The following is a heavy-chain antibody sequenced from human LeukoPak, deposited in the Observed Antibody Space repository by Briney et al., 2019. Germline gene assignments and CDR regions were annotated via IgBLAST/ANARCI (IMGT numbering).Heavy chain of an antibody. V-gene: IGHV3-30-3*01. Sequence: PGGSLRLSCAASGFTLTSYAMHWVRQAPGKGLEWVAVISYDGSNKYYADSVKGRFTISRDNSKNTLYLQMNSLRAEDTAVYYCARPPFTYYDILTGYYGDAFDIWGQGTMVTVSS. CDR1: GFTLTSYA. J-gene: IGHJ3*02. CDR2: ISYDGSNK. CDR3: ARPPFTYYDILTGYYGDAFDI. D-gene: IGHD3-9*01.